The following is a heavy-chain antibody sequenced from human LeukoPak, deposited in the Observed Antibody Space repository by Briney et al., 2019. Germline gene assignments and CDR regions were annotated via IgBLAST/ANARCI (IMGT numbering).Heavy chain of an antibody. J-gene: IGHJ3*02. CDR2: IYSSGST. V-gene: IGHV3-53*01. CDR3: ARGGSYLSAFDI. D-gene: IGHD1-26*01. Sequence: GGSLRLSCAASGFTVSSNYMSWVRQAPGKGLEWVSIIYSSGSTFYSASVKRRFTISRDNSKNTLYLQMNTLTAEDTAVYYCARGGSYLSAFDIWGQGTMVTVSS. CDR1: GFTVSSNY.